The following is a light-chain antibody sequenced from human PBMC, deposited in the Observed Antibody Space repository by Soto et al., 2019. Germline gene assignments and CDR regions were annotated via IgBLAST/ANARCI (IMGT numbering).Light chain of an antibody. CDR3: SSHTAYNTRD. CDR1: SSDVGGYNF. V-gene: IGLV2-14*01. CDR2: EVT. Sequence: HSVLTQPASVSGSPGQSIAIFCTGTSSDVGGYNFVSWYQQHPGEAPKLIIHEVTNRPSGVSDRFSGSKSGNTASLTISGLQADDEADYYCSSHTAYNTRDFGSGTKVTVL. J-gene: IGLJ1*01.